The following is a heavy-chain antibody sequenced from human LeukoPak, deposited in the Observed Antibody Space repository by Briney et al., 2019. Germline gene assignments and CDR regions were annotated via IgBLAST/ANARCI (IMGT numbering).Heavy chain of an antibody. Sequence: GGSLRLSCAASGFTFSSYGMHWVRQAPGKGLEWVAVISYDGSNKYYADSVKGRFTISRDNSKNTLYLQMNSLRAEDTAVYYCAKDAEVAVAGDYWGQGTLVTVSS. CDR2: ISYDGSNK. V-gene: IGHV3-30*18. J-gene: IGHJ4*02. CDR1: GFTFSSYG. D-gene: IGHD6-19*01. CDR3: AKDAEVAVAGDY.